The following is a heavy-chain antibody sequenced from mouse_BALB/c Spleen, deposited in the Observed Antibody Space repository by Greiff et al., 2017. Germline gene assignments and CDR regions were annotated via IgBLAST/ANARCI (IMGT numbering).Heavy chain of an antibody. D-gene: IGHD1-1*01. V-gene: IGHV3-6*02. CDR1: GYSITSGYY. J-gene: IGHJ3*01. CDR2: ISYDGSN. Sequence: EVKLMESGPGLVKPSQSLSLTCSVTGYSITSGYYWNWIRQFPGNKLEWMGYISYDGSNNYNPSLKNRISITRDTSKNQFFLKLNSVTTEDTATYYCARTTTGFAYWGQGTLVTVSA. CDR3: ARTTTGFAY.